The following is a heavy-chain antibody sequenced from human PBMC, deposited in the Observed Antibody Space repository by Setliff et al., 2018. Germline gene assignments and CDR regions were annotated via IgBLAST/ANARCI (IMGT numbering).Heavy chain of an antibody. CDR1: GDSISDAS. CDR3: ASRNSDGGPEYFQH. D-gene: IGHD6-13*01. V-gene: IGHV4-59*12. J-gene: IGHJ1*01. CDR2: VFYNGAA. Sequence: SETLSLTCTVSGDSISDASIMARIRQPPGKGLEFIGYVFYNGAAKYDPSLKSRVTMSVDASKNQISLKLMSVAAADTAVYYCASRNSDGGPEYFQHWGQGALVTVSS.